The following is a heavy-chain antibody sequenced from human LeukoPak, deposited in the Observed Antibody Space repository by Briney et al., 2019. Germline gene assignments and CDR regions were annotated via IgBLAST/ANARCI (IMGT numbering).Heavy chain of an antibody. D-gene: IGHD6-19*01. CDR2: MNPSSGVT. J-gene: IGHJ6*03. CDR3: ARDGWYISYMDV. CDR1: GYTFTGYY. V-gene: IGHV1-2*02. Sequence: ASVKVSCKASGYTFTGYYMHWVRQAPGQGLEWMGWMNPSSGVTNYAQKFQGRVTMTRDTSISTAYMELSRLRSDGTAVYYCARDGWYISYMDVWGKGTTVTVSS.